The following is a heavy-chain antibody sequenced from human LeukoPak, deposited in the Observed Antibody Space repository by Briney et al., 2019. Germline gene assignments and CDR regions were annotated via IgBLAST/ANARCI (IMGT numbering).Heavy chain of an antibody. CDR1: GFTFSSYG. CDR2: IRYDGNNK. V-gene: IGHV3-30*02. Sequence: GGSLRLSCAASGFTFSSYGMHWVRQAPGKGLVWVAFIRYDGNNKYYADSVKGRFTISRDNSENTLYLQMNSLRVEDTAVYFCAKGREKYCTSTSCYHDYWGQGTLVTVSS. CDR3: AKGREKYCTSTSCYHDY. D-gene: IGHD2-2*01. J-gene: IGHJ4*02.